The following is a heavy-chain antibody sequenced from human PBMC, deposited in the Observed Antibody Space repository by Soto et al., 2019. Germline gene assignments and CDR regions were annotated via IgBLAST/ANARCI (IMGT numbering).Heavy chain of an antibody. Sequence: PSETLSLTCTVSGGSISSYYWSWIRQPPGKGLEWIGYIYYSGSTNYNPSLKSRVTISVDTSKNQFSLKLSSVTAADTAVYYRAREVYSSSDDYFDYWGQGTLVTVSS. CDR3: AREVYSSSDDYFDY. V-gene: IGHV4-59*12. CDR1: GGSISSYY. D-gene: IGHD6-6*01. J-gene: IGHJ4*02. CDR2: IYYSGST.